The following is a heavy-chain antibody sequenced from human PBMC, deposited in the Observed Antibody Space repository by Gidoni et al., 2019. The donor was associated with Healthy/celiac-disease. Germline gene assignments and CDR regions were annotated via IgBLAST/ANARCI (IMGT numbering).Heavy chain of an antibody. V-gene: IGHV3-64D*06. CDR3: VKDGGHCSSTSCYNWFDP. J-gene: IGHJ5*02. CDR1: GFTFLSYA. Sequence: EVQLVESGGGLVQPGGSLTLSCSASGFTFLSYAMHWVRQAPGKGLEYVSAISSNGGSTYYADSVKGRFTIARDNSKNTLYLQMSSLRAEDTAVYYCVKDGGHCSSTSCYNWFDPWGQGTLVTVSS. CDR2: ISSNGGST. D-gene: IGHD2-2*01.